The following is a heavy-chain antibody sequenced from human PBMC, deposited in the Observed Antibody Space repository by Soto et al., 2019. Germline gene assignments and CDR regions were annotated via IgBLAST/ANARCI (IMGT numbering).Heavy chain of an antibody. D-gene: IGHD3-3*01. V-gene: IGHV3-23*01. Sequence: PGGSLRLSCAASGFTFSSRAMSWVRQAPGKGLDWVSIISASGDNTYYADSVKGRFTISRDNSKNTLYLQVNSLRAEDTAVYYCVKLTYSDLWSGSHDSWGQGTLVTVSS. CDR2: ISASGDNT. CDR3: VKLTYSDLWSGSHDS. CDR1: GFTFSSRA. J-gene: IGHJ4*02.